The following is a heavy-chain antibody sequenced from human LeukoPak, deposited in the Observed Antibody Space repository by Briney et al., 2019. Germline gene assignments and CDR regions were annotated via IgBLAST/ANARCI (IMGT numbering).Heavy chain of an antibody. CDR1: GFTFSSYG. D-gene: IGHD6-13*01. Sequence: GGSLRLSCAASGFTFSSYGMHWVRQAPGKGLQWVAFIRYDGTNKYYADSVKGRFTISRDNSKNTLYLQMSSLRGEDTAVYYCAKDHSAAGTGIDYWGQGTLVTVSS. CDR2: IRYDGTNK. CDR3: AKDHSAAGTGIDY. J-gene: IGHJ4*02. V-gene: IGHV3-30*02.